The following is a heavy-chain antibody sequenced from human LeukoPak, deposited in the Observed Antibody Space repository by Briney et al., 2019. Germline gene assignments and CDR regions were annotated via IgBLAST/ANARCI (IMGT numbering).Heavy chain of an antibody. J-gene: IGHJ4*02. Sequence: GGSLRLSCAASGFTFTSYTMNWVRQAPGKGLEWVSSISSRSTYIYYADSVKGRFTISRDNSKNTLYLQMNSLRAEDTAVYYCAKDRSGSSFSDSPFDYWGQGTLVTVSS. CDR1: GFTFTSYT. V-gene: IGHV3-21*04. D-gene: IGHD6-13*01. CDR2: ISSRSTYI. CDR3: AKDRSGSSFSDSPFDY.